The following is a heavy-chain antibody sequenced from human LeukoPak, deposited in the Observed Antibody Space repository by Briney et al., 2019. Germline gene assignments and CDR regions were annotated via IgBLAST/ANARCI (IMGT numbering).Heavy chain of an antibody. D-gene: IGHD3-22*01. CDR2: IKQDGSEK. V-gene: IGHV3-7*01. CDR3: ARVPFDSSGYYFKDY. J-gene: IGHJ4*02. CDR1: GFTFSSYW. Sequence: GGSLRLSCAASGFTFSSYWMSWVRQAPGKGLEWVANIKQDGSEKYYVDSVKGRFTISRDNAKDSLYLQMNSLRAEDTAVYYCARVPFDSSGYYFKDYWGQGTLVTVSS.